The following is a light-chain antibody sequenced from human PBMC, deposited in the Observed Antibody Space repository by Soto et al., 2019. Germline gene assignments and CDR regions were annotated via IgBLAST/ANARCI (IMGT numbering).Light chain of an antibody. CDR1: SSDVGSYNL. CDR2: EVS. CDR3: CSYAGSSTVV. V-gene: IGLV2-23*02. J-gene: IGLJ2*01. Sequence: QSVLTQPASVSGSPGQSITISWTGTSSDVGSYNLVSWYQQHPGKAPKLMIYEVSKRPSGVSNRFSGSKSGNTASLTISGLEAEDEADYYWCSYAGSSTVVFGGGTKLTVL.